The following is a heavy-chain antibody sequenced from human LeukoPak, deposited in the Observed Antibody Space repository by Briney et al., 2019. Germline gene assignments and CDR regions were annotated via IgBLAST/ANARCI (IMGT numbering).Heavy chain of an antibody. Sequence: PGGSLRLSCAASGFTISRYDMHWVRQVTGKGLEWVSAISTAGDTYYPGSVKGRFTVSRENAKNSLYLQMNSLSAGDTAVYYCARDISGGYDGLDVWGQGTTVTVSS. CDR2: ISTAGDT. V-gene: IGHV3-13*01. CDR1: GFTISRYD. D-gene: IGHD3-22*01. CDR3: ARDISGGYDGLDV. J-gene: IGHJ6*02.